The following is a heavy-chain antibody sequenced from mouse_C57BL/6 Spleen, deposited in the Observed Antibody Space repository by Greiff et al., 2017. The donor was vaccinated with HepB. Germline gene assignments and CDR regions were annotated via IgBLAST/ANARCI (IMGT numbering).Heavy chain of an antibody. CDR1: GFTFSSYA. J-gene: IGHJ4*01. CDR2: ISDGGSYT. V-gene: IGHV5-4*01. CDR3: ARDGNQGAMDY. D-gene: IGHD4-1*01. Sequence: EVMLVESGGGLVKPGGSLKLSCAASGFTFSSYAMSWVRQTPEKRLEWVATISDGGSYTYYPDNVKGRFTISRDNAKNNLYLQMSHLKSDDTAMYYCARDGNQGAMDYWGQGTSVTVSS.